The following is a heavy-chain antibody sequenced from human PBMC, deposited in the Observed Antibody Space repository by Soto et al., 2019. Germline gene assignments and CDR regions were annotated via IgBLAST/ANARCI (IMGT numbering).Heavy chain of an antibody. CDR3: ARVYGSENYYDFY. D-gene: IGHD3-16*01. CDR1: GDSVSSKIAA. Sequence: QVQLQQSGPGLVKPSQTLSLTCAISGDSVSSKIAAWNWIRQSPSRGLEWLGRTFYRSKWYNDYAVSVKSRITINPDTSQNQFSLQLNSVTPEDTAVYYCARVYGSENYYDFYWGQGTLVTVSS. J-gene: IGHJ4*02. CDR2: TFYRSKWYN. V-gene: IGHV6-1*01.